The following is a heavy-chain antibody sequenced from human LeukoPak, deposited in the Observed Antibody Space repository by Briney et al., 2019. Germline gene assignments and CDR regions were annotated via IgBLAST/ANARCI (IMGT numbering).Heavy chain of an antibody. CDR2: IGTAGNP. Sequence: GGSLRLSCAASGFTFSSYDMHWVRHATGKGLEWVSAIGTAGNPYYPGSVKGRFTISRENAKNSLYLQMNSLRAGDTAVYYCARGATRGYSYGDFDYWGQGTLVTVSS. V-gene: IGHV3-13*05. D-gene: IGHD5-18*01. CDR1: GFTFSSYD. CDR3: ARGATRGYSYGDFDY. J-gene: IGHJ4*02.